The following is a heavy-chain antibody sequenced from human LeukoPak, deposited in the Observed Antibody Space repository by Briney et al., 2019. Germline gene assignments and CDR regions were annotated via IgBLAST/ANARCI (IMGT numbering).Heavy chain of an antibody. Sequence: GGPLRFSCAASGFTFTSYWMTWVGQAPGKGLEEVANIKQDGSVKYYVDSVKGRFTISRDDAKNSLYLQMNSLRAEDTALYYCVRDRRYCGSTNCVGLFDNWGLGTLVTVSS. D-gene: IGHD2-2*01. V-gene: IGHV3-7*01. J-gene: IGHJ4*02. CDR2: IKQDGSVK. CDR1: GFTFTSYW. CDR3: VRDRRYCGSTNCVGLFDN.